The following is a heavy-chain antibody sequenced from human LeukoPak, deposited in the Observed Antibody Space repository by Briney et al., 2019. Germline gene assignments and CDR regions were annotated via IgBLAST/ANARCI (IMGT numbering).Heavy chain of an antibody. D-gene: IGHD6-13*01. J-gene: IGHJ6*03. CDR1: GFTFSSYG. V-gene: IGHV5-51*01. Sequence: PGGSLRLSCAAAGFTFSSYGMSWVRRVPGKWLEWMGIIYPGDSDTRYSPSFQGQVTISADKSISTAYLQWSSLKASDTAMYYRARTEGIAAPYYMDVWGKGTTVTVSS. CDR2: IYPGDSDT. CDR3: ARTEGIAAPYYMDV.